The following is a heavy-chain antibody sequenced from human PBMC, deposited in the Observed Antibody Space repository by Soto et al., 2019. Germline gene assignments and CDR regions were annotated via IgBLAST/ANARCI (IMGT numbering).Heavy chain of an antibody. CDR2: INYSGST. D-gene: IGHD3-22*01. CDR1: GDSISSSSYY. CDR3: ARGRAGWAFSGYYYDKRSMFAFDI. V-gene: IGHV4-39*07. J-gene: IGHJ3*02. Sequence: SETLSLTCTVSGDSISSSSYYWGWIRQPPGKGLEWIGSINYSGSTNYDPSLKSRVTISVDTSKNQFSLKLSSVTAADTAVYYCARGRAGWAFSGYYYDKRSMFAFDIWGQGTMVTVSS.